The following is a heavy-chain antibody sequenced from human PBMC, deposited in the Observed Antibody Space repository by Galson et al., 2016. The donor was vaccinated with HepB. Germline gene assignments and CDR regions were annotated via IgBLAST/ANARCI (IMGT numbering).Heavy chain of an antibody. Sequence: TLSLTCTVSGGSISSRNYYWGWIRQPPGKGLEWIGSISYSGSIYYNPSLKTRVTISVDTSKNQFSRKLSSVTAADTALYYCASLCGSSASGYRASSRQNWFDPWGQGTLVTVSS. CDR1: GGSISSRNYY. J-gene: IGHJ5*02. CDR2: ISYSGSI. D-gene: IGHD2-2*01. V-gene: IGHV4-39*01. CDR3: ASLCGSSASGYRASSRQNWFDP.